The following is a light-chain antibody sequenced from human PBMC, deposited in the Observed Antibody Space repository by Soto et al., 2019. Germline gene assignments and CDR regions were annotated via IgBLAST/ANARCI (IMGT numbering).Light chain of an antibody. CDR1: QSLTSY. CDR3: QQYNNWPLT. V-gene: IGKV3-15*01. Sequence: EIVMTQSPATLSVSPGETATLSCMASQSLTSYLAWYQQKPDQAPRLLIYGISTRATDIPARFSGSGSGTEFTLTISSLQSEDFAVYYCQQYNNWPLTFGQGTKVDIK. J-gene: IGKJ1*01. CDR2: GIS.